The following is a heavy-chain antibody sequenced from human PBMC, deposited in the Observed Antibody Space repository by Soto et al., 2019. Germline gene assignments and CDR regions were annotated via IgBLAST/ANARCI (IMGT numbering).Heavy chain of an antibody. D-gene: IGHD5-12*01. J-gene: IGHJ6*02. CDR1: GFTFSSYG. V-gene: IGHV3-30*18. Sequence: GGSLRLSCAASGFTFSSYGMHWVRQAPGKGLEWVAVISYDGSNKYYADSVKGRFTISRDNSKNTLYLQMNSLRAEDPAVYYWAKDLGDSGYTNGTYYYGMEVWGQGPTGPGS. CDR2: ISYDGSNK. CDR3: AKDLGDSGYTNGTYYYGMEV.